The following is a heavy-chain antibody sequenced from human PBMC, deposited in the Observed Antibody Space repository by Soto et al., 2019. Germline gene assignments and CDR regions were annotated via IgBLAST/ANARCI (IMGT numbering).Heavy chain of an antibody. V-gene: IGHV3-23*01. Sequence: EVQLLESGGGLAQPGGSLRLSCAASGFTFSTYAMGWVRQAPGKGLEWVSAISAGGGSTYYADSVKGRFTISRDNSHNTLYLQMHSLRAEETAVYYCARETDGVEPAHWGQGILVTVSS. CDR3: ARETDGVEPAH. J-gene: IGHJ4*02. CDR1: GFTFSTYA. D-gene: IGHD2-8*01. CDR2: ISAGGGST.